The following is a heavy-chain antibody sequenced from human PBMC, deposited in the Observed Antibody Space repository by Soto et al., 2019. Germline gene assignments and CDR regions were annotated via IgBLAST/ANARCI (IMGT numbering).Heavy chain of an antibody. CDR3: ARPGEFWSGYYTVDY. Sequence: SETLSLTCTVSGGSISSSSYYWGWIRQPPGKGLEWIGSIYYSGSTYYNPSLKSRVTISVDTSKNQFSLKLSSVTAADTAVYYCARPGEFWSGYYTVDYWGQGTLVTVSS. D-gene: IGHD3-3*01. V-gene: IGHV4-39*01. J-gene: IGHJ4*02. CDR2: IYYSGST. CDR1: GGSISSSSYY.